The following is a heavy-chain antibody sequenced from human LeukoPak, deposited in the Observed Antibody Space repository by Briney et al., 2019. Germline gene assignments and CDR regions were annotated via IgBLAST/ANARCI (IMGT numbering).Heavy chain of an antibody. CDR3: ARESSRDSTSCYEVFDP. V-gene: IGHV4-39*07. D-gene: IGHD2-2*01. J-gene: IGHJ5*02. CDR1: GGSISSYY. Sequence: PSETLSLTCTVSGGSISSYYWGWIRQPPGKGLEWIGTIDYSGGTYYNPSLKSRVTISVDTSKNQFSLKVRSVTAAGTAVYYCARESSRDSTSCYEVFDPWGQGTLVTVSS. CDR2: IDYSGGT.